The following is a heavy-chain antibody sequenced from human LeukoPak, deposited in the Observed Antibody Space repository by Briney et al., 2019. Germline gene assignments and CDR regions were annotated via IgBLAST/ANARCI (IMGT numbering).Heavy chain of an antibody. CDR3: ARKTGGSLDT. Sequence: GGSLRLSCAVSGFTFSSYSMNWVRQAPGKGLEWVSYISSGSSTIYYADSVKGRFTISRDNAKNSLYLQMNSLRAEDTAVYYCARKTGGSLDTWGQGTMVTVSS. D-gene: IGHD7-27*01. J-gene: IGHJ3*02. V-gene: IGHV3-48*01. CDR1: GFTFSSYS. CDR2: ISSGSSTI.